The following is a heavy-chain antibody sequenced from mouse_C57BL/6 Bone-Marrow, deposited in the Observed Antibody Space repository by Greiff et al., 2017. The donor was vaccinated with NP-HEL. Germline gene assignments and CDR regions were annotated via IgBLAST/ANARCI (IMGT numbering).Heavy chain of an antibody. CDR3: ARYYYGSSSFDY. V-gene: IGHV1-72*01. D-gene: IGHD1-1*01. J-gene: IGHJ2*01. CDR2: IDPNSGGT. Sequence: VQLQQPGAELVKPGASVKLSCKASGYTFTSYLMHWVKQRPGRGLEWIGGIDPNSGGTKYNEKFKSKATLTVDKPASTAYMQLNSRTSEDSAVYYCARYYYGSSSFDYWGQGTTLTVSS. CDR1: GYTFTSYL.